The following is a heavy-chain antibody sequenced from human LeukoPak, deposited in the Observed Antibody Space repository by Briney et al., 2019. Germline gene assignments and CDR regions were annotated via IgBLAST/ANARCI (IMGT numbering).Heavy chain of an antibody. CDR2: IYYSGST. CDR1: GGSISSSSYY. Sequence: SETLSLTCTVSGGSISSSSYYWGWIRQPPGKGLEWIGSIYYSGSTYYNPSLKSRVTISVDTSKNQFSLKLSSVTATDTAVYYCVRDRGGLYDSSGYHNWFDPWGQGTLVTVSS. V-gene: IGHV4-39*07. J-gene: IGHJ5*02. CDR3: VRDRGGLYDSSGYHNWFDP. D-gene: IGHD3-22*01.